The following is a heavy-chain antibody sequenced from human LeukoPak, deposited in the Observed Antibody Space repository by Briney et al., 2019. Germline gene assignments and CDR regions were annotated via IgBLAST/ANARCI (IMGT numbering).Heavy chain of an antibody. CDR3: ARDYCSGGSCIQLYY. Sequence: GRSLRLSCAASGFTFSSYAMHWVRQAPGKGLEWVAVISYDGSNKYYADSVKGRFTISRDNSKNTPYLQMNSLRAEDTAVYYCARDYCSGGSCIQLYYWGQGTLVTVSS. D-gene: IGHD2-15*01. CDR1: GFTFSSYA. J-gene: IGHJ4*02. CDR2: ISYDGSNK. V-gene: IGHV3-30-3*01.